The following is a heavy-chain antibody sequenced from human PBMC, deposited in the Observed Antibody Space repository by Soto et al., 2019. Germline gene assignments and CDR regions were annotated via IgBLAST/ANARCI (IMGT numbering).Heavy chain of an antibody. J-gene: IGHJ5*02. Sequence: WGSLRLSCAASGFTFINYAMTWFRQAPGKGLEWVSTISDSGDSTYYADSVKGRFTISRDNSKNTLYLQMSSLRAEDTAVYYCAKDLPSDYSNPNWFEPSGPGNPVTVFS. D-gene: IGHD4-4*01. CDR2: ISDSGDST. V-gene: IGHV3-23*01. CDR1: GFTFINYA. CDR3: AKDLPSDYSNPNWFEP.